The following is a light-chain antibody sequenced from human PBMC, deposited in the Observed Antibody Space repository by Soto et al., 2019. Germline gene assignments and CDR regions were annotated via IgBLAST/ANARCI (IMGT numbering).Light chain of an antibody. CDR3: MQARHWPYT. J-gene: IGKJ2*01. Sequence: DVVMTQSPLPLPATLGQPASISCRSSQSLVYSGGDAYLHWFQQRPGQSPRRLIYLVSNRDSGVPDRFSGSGSGTDFTLKISRVEAEDVGVYYCMQARHWPYTFGQGTRLEIE. CDR1: QSLVYSGGDAY. V-gene: IGKV2-30*01. CDR2: LVS.